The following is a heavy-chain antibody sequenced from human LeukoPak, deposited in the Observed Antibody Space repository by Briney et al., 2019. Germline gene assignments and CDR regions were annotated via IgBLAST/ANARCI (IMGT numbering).Heavy chain of an antibody. V-gene: IGHV5-51*01. CDR1: GYSFTSYW. D-gene: IGHD3-10*01. Sequence: GESLKISCKGSGYSFTSYWIGWVRQMPGKGLEWMGIIYPGDSDTRYSPSFQGQVTISADKFISTAYLQWSSLKASDTAMYYCARHGTYYYGSGSKAPLDYWGQGTLVTVSS. J-gene: IGHJ4*02. CDR3: ARHGTYYYGSGSKAPLDY. CDR2: IYPGDSDT.